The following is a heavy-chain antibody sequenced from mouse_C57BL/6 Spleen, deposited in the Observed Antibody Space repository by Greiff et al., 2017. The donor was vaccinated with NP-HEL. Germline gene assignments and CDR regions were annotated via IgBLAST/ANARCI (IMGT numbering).Heavy chain of an antibody. CDR3: ARYYDYR. J-gene: IGHJ2*01. CDR1: GYTFTSYW. CDR2: IYPGSGST. D-gene: IGHD2-4*01. Sequence: QVQLQQPGAELVKPGASVKMSCKASGYTFTSYWITWVKQRPGQGLEWIGDIYPGSGSTNYNEKFKSKATLTVYTSSSTAYMQLSSLTSEDSAVYYCARYYDYRWGQGTTLTVSS. V-gene: IGHV1-55*01.